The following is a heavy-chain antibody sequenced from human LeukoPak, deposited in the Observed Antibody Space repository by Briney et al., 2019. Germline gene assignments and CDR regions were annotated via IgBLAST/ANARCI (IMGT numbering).Heavy chain of an antibody. CDR3: AREYSYGYFFDY. D-gene: IGHD5-18*01. J-gene: IGHJ4*02. V-gene: IGHV4-59*01. CDR2: IYDSGSA. Sequence: SETLSLTCTVSGCSFSFYYWSWVRQSPGKGLEWIAYIYDSGSANYNPSPKKRVTISIDTSKNQFSLRLSSVTAADTALYYGAREYSYGYFFDYWGQGTLVTVSS. CDR1: GCSFSFYY.